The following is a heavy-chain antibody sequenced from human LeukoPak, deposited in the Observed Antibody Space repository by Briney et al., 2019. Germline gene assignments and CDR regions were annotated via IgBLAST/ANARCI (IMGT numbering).Heavy chain of an antibody. D-gene: IGHD4-17*01. Sequence: GGSLRLSCAASGFTFSSYAMSWVRQAPGKGLEWVSAISGSGGSTYYADSVKSRFTISRDNSKNTLYLQMNSLRAEDTAVYYCAKGGTTVTTSQPEFDYWGQGTLVTVSS. V-gene: IGHV3-23*01. CDR3: AKGGTTVTTSQPEFDY. CDR2: ISGSGGST. CDR1: GFTFSSYA. J-gene: IGHJ4*02.